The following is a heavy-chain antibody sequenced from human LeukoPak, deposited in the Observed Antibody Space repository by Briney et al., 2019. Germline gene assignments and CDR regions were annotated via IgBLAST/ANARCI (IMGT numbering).Heavy chain of an antibody. CDR2: INPRGDIT. Sequence: ASVRVSCKTYGSTFTWFLIHWVRQAPGQGLEWVGTINPRGDITSYAQRFQGRVTLTEDTSTSTFYMELSSLTSDDTAVYFCARPAYCDGTNCGYWLDPWGPGTLVTVSS. CDR1: GSTFTWFL. CDR3: ARPAYCDGTNCGYWLDP. D-gene: IGHD2-21*01. V-gene: IGHV1-46*01. J-gene: IGHJ5*02.